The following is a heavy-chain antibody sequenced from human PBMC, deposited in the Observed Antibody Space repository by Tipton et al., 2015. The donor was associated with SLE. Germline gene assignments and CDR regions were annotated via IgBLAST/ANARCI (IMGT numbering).Heavy chain of an antibody. D-gene: IGHD6-13*01. J-gene: IGHJ4*02. CDR2: VFYTGET. V-gene: IGHV4-59*11. CDR1: GGSIFSHY. CDR3: ARGLRADSTSHFDH. Sequence: GLVKPSETLSLTCTVSGGSIFSHYWSWIRQTPERGLEWIGYVFYTGETYYAPSLKNRVTISADTSRSQVSLNLRSVTAADTAVYYCARGLRADSTSHFDHWGPGTLVTVSS.